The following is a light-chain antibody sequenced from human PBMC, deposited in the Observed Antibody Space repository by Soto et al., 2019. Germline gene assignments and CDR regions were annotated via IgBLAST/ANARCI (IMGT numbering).Light chain of an antibody. V-gene: IGLV2-14*01. CDR1: SSDVGGYNY. CDR3: SSYTSSSTLRV. CDR2: DVS. J-gene: IGLJ1*01. Sequence: QSVLTQPASVSGSPGQSITISCTGTSSDVGGYNYVSWYQRHPGKAPKLMIYDVSNRPSGVSNRFSGSKSGNTASLTISGLQAEDEADYYCSSYTSSSTLRVFGTGTKVTV.